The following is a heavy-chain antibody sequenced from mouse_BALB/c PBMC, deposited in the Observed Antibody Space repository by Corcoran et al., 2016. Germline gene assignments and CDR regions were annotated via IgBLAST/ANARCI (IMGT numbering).Heavy chain of an antibody. Sequence: QIKLGQTGPELRKPGETVKISCTATGYALTYYGMNWVEQAPGKGLKWMGWINTYTGEPTYADDFKGRFAFSLETSASTAYLQINNLKNEDMATYVCARRRNGNYVYAMDYWGQGTSVTVSS. V-gene: IGHV9-1*02. CDR2: INTYTGEP. CDR1: GYALTYYG. D-gene: IGHD2-1*01. CDR3: ARRRNGNYVYAMDY. J-gene: IGHJ4*01.